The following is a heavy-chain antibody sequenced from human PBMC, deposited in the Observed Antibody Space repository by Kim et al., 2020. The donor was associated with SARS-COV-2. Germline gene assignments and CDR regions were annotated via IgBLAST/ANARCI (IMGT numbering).Heavy chain of an antibody. Sequence: GGSLRLSCAASGFTFSSYGMHWVRQAPGKGLEWVAVIWYDGSNKYYADSVTGRFTISRDNSKNTLYLQMNSLRAEDTAVYYCARAWGTAMVPTLDYWGQGTLVTVSS. CDR1: GFTFSSYG. V-gene: IGHV3-33*01. CDR2: IWYDGSNK. J-gene: IGHJ4*02. D-gene: IGHD5-18*01. CDR3: ARAWGTAMVPTLDY.